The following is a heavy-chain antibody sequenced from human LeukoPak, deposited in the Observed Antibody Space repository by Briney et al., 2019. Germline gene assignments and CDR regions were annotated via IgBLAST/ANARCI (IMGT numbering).Heavy chain of an antibody. V-gene: IGHV3-23*01. CDR3: TTSGSYYRYIFDY. CDR1: GITLSNYG. D-gene: IGHD1-26*01. CDR2: ISGSGGNT. Sequence: QPGGSLRLSCAVSGITLSNYGMSWVRQAPGKGLEWVSGISGSGGNTYYADSVKGRFTISRDNSKNTLYLQMNSLRAEDTAVYYCTTSGSYYRYIFDYWGQGTLVTVSS. J-gene: IGHJ4*02.